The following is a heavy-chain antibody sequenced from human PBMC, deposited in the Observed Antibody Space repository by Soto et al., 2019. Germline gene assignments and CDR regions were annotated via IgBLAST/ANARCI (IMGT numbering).Heavy chain of an antibody. J-gene: IGHJ4*02. D-gene: IGHD2-21*02. CDR3: AGDPGSWGGDCYPG. CDR1: GFTVSSSY. Sequence: DVQLVESGGGLVQPGGSLRLSCAASGFTVSSSYMSWVRQAPGKGLEWVSVIYSGGSTFYADSVKGRFTISRDNSKNTRSLPVNGLRPDDTAVYYCAGDPGSWGGDCYPGWGQGPLVTDFS. CDR2: IYSGGST. V-gene: IGHV3-66*01.